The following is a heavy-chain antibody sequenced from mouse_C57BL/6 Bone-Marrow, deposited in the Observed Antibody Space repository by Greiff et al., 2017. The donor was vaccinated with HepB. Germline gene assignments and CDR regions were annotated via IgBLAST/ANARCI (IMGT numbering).Heavy chain of an antibody. CDR3: ARRGLLRFYYFDY. D-gene: IGHD1-1*01. CDR1: GYAFTNYL. V-gene: IGHV1-54*01. J-gene: IGHJ2*01. CDR2: INPGSGST. Sequence: VQLQQSGAELVRPGTSVKVSCKASGYAFTNYLIEWVKQRPGQGLEWIGVINPGSGSTNYNEKFKGKATLTADKSSSTAYMQLSSLTSEDSAVYFCARRGLLRFYYFDYWGQGTTLTVSS.